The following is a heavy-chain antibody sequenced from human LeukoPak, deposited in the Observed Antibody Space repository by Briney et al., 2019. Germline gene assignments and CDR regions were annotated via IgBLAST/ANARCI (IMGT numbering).Heavy chain of an antibody. D-gene: IGHD4-17*01. Sequence: SETLSLTCTVSGGSISSSSYYWGWIRQPPGKGLEWIGSIYYSGSTYYNPSLKSRVTISVDTSKNQFSLKLSSVTAADTAVYYCVRTRRGDYGDLDYFDYWGQGTLVTVSS. CDR1: GGSISSSSYY. CDR2: IYYSGST. V-gene: IGHV4-39*07. CDR3: VRTRRGDYGDLDYFDY. J-gene: IGHJ4*02.